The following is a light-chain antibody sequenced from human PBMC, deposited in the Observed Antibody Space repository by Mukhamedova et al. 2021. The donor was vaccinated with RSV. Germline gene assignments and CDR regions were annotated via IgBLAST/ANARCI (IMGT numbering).Light chain of an antibody. CDR3: QQYDYLPLT. CDR2: DAS. J-gene: IGKJ4*01. Sequence: WYQRRVHGKSPNLLIYDASKLETGVPSRFSGRGSGTDFTFSISNLQPEDIATYYCQQYDYLPLTFGGGIKVEI. V-gene: IGKV1-33*01.